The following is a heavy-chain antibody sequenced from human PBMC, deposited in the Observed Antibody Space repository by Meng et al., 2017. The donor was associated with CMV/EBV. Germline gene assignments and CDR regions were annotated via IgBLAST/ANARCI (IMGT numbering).Heavy chain of an antibody. D-gene: IGHD5-18*01. V-gene: IGHV3-21*01. CDR1: GFTFSRYS. Sequence: ASGFTFSRYSMSWVRQAPGKGLEWVSSISSSSSYIYYADSVKGRFTISRDNAKNSLYLQMNSLRAEDTAVYYCARDPSGYSYGFLDYWGQGTLVTVSS. CDR3: ARDPSGYSYGFLDY. J-gene: IGHJ4*02. CDR2: ISSSSSYI.